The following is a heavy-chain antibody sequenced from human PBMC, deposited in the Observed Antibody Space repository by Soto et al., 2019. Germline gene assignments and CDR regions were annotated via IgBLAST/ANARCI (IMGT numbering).Heavy chain of an antibody. V-gene: IGHV3-7*01. D-gene: IGHD7-27*01. CDR2: IKQDGSAK. CDR1: GFTFSSYW. Sequence: GGSLRLSCVFSGFTFSSYWMSWVRQAPGKGLEWVANIKQDGSAKYYVDSVKGRFTISRDNAKNSLFLQVNSLRAEDTAVYYCARDFNWGFDSWGQGALVTVSS. CDR3: ARDFNWGFDS. J-gene: IGHJ4*02.